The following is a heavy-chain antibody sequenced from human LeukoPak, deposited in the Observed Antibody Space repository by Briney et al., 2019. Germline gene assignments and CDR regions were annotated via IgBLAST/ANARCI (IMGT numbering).Heavy chain of an antibody. D-gene: IGHD3-22*01. CDR3: ARAQYYYDSSGYYGGPRFDY. CDR1: GYTFTSYY. CDR2: INPSGGST. V-gene: IGHV1-46*01. Sequence: ASVKVSCKASGYTFTSYYMHWVRQAPGQGLEWMGIINPSGGSTSYAQKFQGRVTMTRDMSTSTVYMELSSLRSEDTAVYYCARAQYYYDSSGYYGGPRFDYWGQGTLVTVSS. J-gene: IGHJ4*02.